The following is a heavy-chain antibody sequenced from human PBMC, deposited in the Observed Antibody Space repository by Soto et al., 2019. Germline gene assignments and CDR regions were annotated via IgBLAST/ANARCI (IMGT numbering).Heavy chain of an antibody. CDR3: ARGRRGDRAVYSSPTMDV. J-gene: IGHJ6*03. Sequence: EVQLVESGGGLVQPGGSLRLSCAASGFTFSSYWMHWVRQAPGKGLVWVSRINSDGSSTSYADSVKGRFTISRDNAKNTLYLQMNSLRAEDTAVYYCARGRRGDRAVYSSPTMDVWGKGTTVTVSS. CDR1: GFTFSSYW. CDR2: INSDGSST. D-gene: IGHD6-13*01. V-gene: IGHV3-74*01.